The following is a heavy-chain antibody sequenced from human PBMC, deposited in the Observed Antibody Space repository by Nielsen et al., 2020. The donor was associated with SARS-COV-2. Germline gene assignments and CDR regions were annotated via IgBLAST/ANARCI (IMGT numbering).Heavy chain of an antibody. CDR3: ARSDAPSITIFGVAQIRNWFDP. CDR1: GYTFTDYY. D-gene: IGHD3-3*01. J-gene: IGHJ5*02. CDR2: INPYSGGT. V-gene: IGHV1-2*06. Sequence: ASVKVSCKASGYTFTDYYIHWVRQAPGQGLEWMGRINPYSGGTNYAQKFQGTVTMTRDASISTVYMELTSDDTAVYYCARSDAPSITIFGVAQIRNWFDPWGQGTLVTVSS.